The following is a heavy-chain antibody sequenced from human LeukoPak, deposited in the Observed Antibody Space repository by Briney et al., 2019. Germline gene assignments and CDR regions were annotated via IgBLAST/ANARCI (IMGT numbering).Heavy chain of an antibody. J-gene: IGHJ4*02. CDR3: ARGSGGYYYDSSGYLLH. V-gene: IGHV4-39*07. D-gene: IGHD3-22*01. CDR1: GGSINSSSYY. CDR2: MYYSGST. Sequence: SETLSLTCTVSGGSINSSSYYWGWIRQPPGKGLEWIGSMYYSGSTYYNPSLKSRVTISVDTSKNQFSLKLSSVTAADTAVYYCARGSGGYYYDSSGYLLHWGQGTLVTVSS.